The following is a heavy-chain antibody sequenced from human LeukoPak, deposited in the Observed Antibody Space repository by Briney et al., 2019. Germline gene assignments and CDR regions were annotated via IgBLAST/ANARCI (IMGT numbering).Heavy chain of an antibody. Sequence: GTLSLTCAVSGGSINSDYWWTWVRQAPGKGLEWVATIKQDGSDKHYVDSVKGRFIISRDNAKNSLYLQMNSLRAEDTAVYYCARTTILDYWGQGTLVTVSS. J-gene: IGHJ4*02. D-gene: IGHD4-17*01. CDR3: ARTTILDY. CDR2: IKQDGSDK. V-gene: IGHV3-7*01. CDR1: GGSINSDYW.